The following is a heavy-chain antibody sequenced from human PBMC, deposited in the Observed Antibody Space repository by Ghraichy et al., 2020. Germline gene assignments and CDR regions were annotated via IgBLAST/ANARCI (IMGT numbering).Heavy chain of an antibody. V-gene: IGHV3-23*01. CDR1: GFTFNTYA. J-gene: IGHJ4*02. D-gene: IGHD3-22*01. CDR2: LNGDGSTT. CDR3: AKSSANYYDISGSFDY. Sequence: ESLNISCAASGFTFNTYAMSWVRQAPGKGLEWVSALNGDGSTTYYADSVKGRFTISRDNSKNTLYLQMNSLRAEDTAVYYCAKSSANYYDISGSFDYWGQGTLVTVSS.